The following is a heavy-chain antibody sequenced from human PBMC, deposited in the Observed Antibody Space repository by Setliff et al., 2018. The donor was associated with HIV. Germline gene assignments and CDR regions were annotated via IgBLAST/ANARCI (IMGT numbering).Heavy chain of an antibody. CDR1: GGSFSSYA. V-gene: IGHV1-69*13. CDR2: IIPIFGTA. J-gene: IGHJ4*02. Sequence: SVKVSCKASGGSFSSYAISWVRQAPGQGLEWMGGIIPIFGTANYAQKFQGRVTITADESTSTAYMELSSLRSEDTAVYYCARGSYYYDSSGFDYFDYWGQGTLVTVSS. D-gene: IGHD3-22*01. CDR3: ARGSYYYDSSGFDYFDY.